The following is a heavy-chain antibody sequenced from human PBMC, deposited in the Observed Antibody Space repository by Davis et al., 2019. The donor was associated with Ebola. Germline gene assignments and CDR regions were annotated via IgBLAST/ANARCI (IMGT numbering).Heavy chain of an antibody. CDR1: GFTFSSYE. D-gene: IGHD6-13*01. J-gene: IGHJ4*02. Sequence: GGSLRLSCAASGFTFSSYEMNWVRQAPGKGLEWVSYISSSGSTIYYADSVKGRFTISRDNSKNTLYLQMNSLRAEDTAVYHCARGGSGYSSSWYEGELGYWGQGTLVTVSS. V-gene: IGHV3-48*03. CDR3: ARGGSGYSSSWYEGELGY. CDR2: ISSSGSTI.